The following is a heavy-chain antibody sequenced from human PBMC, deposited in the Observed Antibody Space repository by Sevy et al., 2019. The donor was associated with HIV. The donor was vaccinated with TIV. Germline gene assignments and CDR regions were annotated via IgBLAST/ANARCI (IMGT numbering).Heavy chain of an antibody. CDR2: ISGISNYI. J-gene: IGHJ4*02. Sequence: GGSLRLSCVASGFTFSNYVMNWVRQAPGKGLEWVSSISGISNYIYYADSLKGRFTISRDNAKNSLYLQMNSLRAEDTAVYYCAKGGSNWPYFDYWGQGILVTVSS. D-gene: IGHD6-13*01. CDR3: AKGGSNWPYFDY. V-gene: IGHV3-21*01. CDR1: GFTFSNYV.